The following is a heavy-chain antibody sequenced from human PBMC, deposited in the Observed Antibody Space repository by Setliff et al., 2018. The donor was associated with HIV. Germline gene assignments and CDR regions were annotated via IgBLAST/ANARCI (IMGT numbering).Heavy chain of an antibody. CDR3: ARGRDASTWYLSHFYSYYYLDV. CDR1: GGPLSGYF. CDR2: INHSGTT. D-gene: IGHD6-13*01. V-gene: IGHV4-34*01. J-gene: IGHJ6*03. Sequence: SEILSLTCTVSGGPLSGYFWTWIRQTPDKGLEWIGDINHSGTTNYNLSLKSRTTLSLDTSKNQLSLKLTSVVAADTGLYFCARGRDASTWYLSHFYSYYYLDVWGNGTTVTVSS.